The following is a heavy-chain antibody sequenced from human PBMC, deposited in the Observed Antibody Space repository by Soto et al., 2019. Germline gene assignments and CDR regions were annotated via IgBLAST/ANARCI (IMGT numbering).Heavy chain of an antibody. J-gene: IGHJ4*02. V-gene: IGHV1-46*01. Sequence: ASVKVSCKASGYTFITYYVHWVRQAPGQGLEWIGRINVSNGNTNYAQKFQERVTITRDMSTSTAYMELSSLRSEDTAVYYCAADYCTNGVCYDYWGQGTLVTVSS. D-gene: IGHD2-8*01. CDR1: GYTFITYY. CDR3: AADYCTNGVCYDY. CDR2: INVSNGNT.